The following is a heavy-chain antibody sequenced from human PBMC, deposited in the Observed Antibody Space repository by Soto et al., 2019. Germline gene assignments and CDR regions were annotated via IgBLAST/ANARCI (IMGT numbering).Heavy chain of an antibody. CDR3: IRGSFGYYGP. CDR1: VFKFADYA. V-gene: IGHV3-49*04. J-gene: IGHJ5*02. D-gene: IGHD3-22*01. CDR2: LRNNGYGGTA. Sequence: GGSLRLSGAASVFKFADYAMTWVSQAPGKGLEWVGFLRNNGYGGTANYAASVNGRFTISRDDSRTIAYLQMNSLKSEDTAVYYCIRGSFGYYGPWGQGTLVTVSS.